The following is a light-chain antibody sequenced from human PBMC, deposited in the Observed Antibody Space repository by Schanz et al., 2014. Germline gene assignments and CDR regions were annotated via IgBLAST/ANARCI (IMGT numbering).Light chain of an antibody. CDR2: GAS. CDR3: QQYNDWPPKLA. J-gene: IGKJ4*01. Sequence: EVVLTQSPGTLSLSPGERATLSCRASQSVTSTYLAWYQQKPGQAPRLLIYGASTRATGIPVRFSGSGSGTEFTLIISSLQSEDFAVYYCQQYNDWPPKLAFGGGTRVEIK. V-gene: IGKV3-15*01. CDR1: QSVTSTY.